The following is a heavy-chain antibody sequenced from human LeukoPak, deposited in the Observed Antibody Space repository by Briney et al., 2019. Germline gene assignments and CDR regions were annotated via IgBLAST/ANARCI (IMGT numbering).Heavy chain of an antibody. CDR2: ISDSGGSK. Sequence: GGSLRLSCAASGFTFSSYAMSWVRQAPGKGVEGVSDISDSGGSKYYADSVKGRFTISRDNSKNRLYLQMNSLRAEDTAVYYWAKAGELIHFDYWGQGTLVTVSS. D-gene: IGHD7-27*01. J-gene: IGHJ4*02. V-gene: IGHV3-23*01. CDR3: AKAGELIHFDY. CDR1: GFTFSSYA.